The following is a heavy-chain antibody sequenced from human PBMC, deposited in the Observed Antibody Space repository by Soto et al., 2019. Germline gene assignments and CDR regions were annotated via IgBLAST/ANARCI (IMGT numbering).Heavy chain of an antibody. CDR2: IISSSYI. V-gene: IGHV3-21*01. Sequence: PGGSLRLSCAASGFTFSSYSMNWVRQAPGKGLYWVSSIISSSYIYYADSVKGRFTISRDNAKNSLFLQMNSLRAEDTAVFYFARDETRSSSWIYGYYGMDVWGQGTTVTVSS. CDR1: GFTFSSYS. D-gene: IGHD6-13*01. CDR3: ARDETRSSSWIYGYYGMDV. J-gene: IGHJ6*02.